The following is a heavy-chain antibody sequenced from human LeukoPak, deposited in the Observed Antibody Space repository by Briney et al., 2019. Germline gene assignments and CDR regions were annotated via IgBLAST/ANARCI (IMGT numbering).Heavy chain of an antibody. D-gene: IGHD2-15*01. CDR2: IYPDDSDT. CDR3: ARLRYCSGGSCYSVNWFDP. CDR1: GYKFTNYW. J-gene: IGHJ5*02. Sequence: GESLKISCQGSGYKFTNYWIAWVRQMPGKGLEWMGVIYPDDSDTRYSPSFQGQVTISADKSISTAYLQWSSLKASDTAMYYCARLRYCSGGSCYSVNWFDPWGQGTLVTVSS. V-gene: IGHV5-51*01.